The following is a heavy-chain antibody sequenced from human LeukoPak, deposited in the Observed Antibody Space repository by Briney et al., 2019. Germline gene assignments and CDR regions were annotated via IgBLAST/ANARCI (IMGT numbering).Heavy chain of an antibody. CDR3: ARDGHYGMDV. J-gene: IGHJ6*02. Sequence: AGGSLRLSCAASGFTFSSYAISWVRQAPGQGLEWMGRIIPILGIANYAQKFQGRVTITADKSTSTAYMELSSLRSEDTAVYYCARDGHYGMDVWGQGTTVTVSS. CDR2: IIPILGIA. CDR1: GFTFSSYA. V-gene: IGHV1-69*04.